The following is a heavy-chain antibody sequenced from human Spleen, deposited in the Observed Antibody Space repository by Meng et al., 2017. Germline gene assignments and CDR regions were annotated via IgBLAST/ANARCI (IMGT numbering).Heavy chain of an antibody. J-gene: IGHJ6*02. D-gene: IGHD2-8*01. CDR3: ARAGYCTNGVCYTPYGMDV. CDR1: GYTFTSYG. CDR2: INPKSGDN. Sequence: ASVKVSCKASGYTFTSYGISWVRQAPGQGLEWMGRINPKSGDNHYAQKFQARVTMNGDTSISTAYMELSGLGSDDTAMYYCARAGYCTNGVCYTPYGMDVWGQGTTVTVSS. V-gene: IGHV1-2*06.